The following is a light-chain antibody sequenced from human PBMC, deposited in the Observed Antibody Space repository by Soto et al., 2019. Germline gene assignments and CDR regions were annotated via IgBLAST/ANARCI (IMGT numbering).Light chain of an antibody. J-gene: IGKJ5*01. V-gene: IGKV3-20*01. Sequence: EIVMTQSPATLSVSPGETTRLSGKASQTVSGSYLAWYQQSPGQVTRLLMYRASTRANGIPDRFSASGSGTDFTLTISRLEPEDFALYYCQHYGSSHPITFGQGTRLEIK. CDR3: QHYGSSHPIT. CDR1: QTVSGSY. CDR2: RAS.